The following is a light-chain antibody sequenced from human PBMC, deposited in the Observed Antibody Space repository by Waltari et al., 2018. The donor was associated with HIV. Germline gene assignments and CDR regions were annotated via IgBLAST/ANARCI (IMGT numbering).Light chain of an antibody. CDR2: EDT. CDR3: CSYGAFTTYV. CDR1: SSDVGGYSL. Sequence: QSALTQPASVSGSPGQSITIPCIGTSSDVGGYSLVSWYQHHPGKAPQLLIFEDTERPSGVSNRFAASKSGATASLTISGRLAEDAADYYCCSYGAFTTYVFGSGTKVTVL. J-gene: IGLJ1*01. V-gene: IGLV2-23*01.